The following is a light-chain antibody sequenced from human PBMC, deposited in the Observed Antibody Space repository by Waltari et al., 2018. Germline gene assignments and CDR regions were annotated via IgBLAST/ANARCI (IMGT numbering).Light chain of an antibody. CDR3: SAWDHSLRAWV. CDR2: RNN. V-gene: IGLV10-54*01. CDR1: SNNVGRLG. Sequence: QAGLTQPPSVSKDLSQTATLTCPGNSNNVGRLGAATLQPHHGHPPTLLSYRNNNRPSRLSGRFSASRSGNTASLTITGLQPEDEDDYYCSAWDHSLRAWVFGGGTKVTVL. J-gene: IGLJ3*02.